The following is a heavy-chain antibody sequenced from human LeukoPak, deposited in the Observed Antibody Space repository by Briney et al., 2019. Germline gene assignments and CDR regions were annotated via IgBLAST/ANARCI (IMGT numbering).Heavy chain of an antibody. J-gene: IGHJ6*03. CDR3: TSSSSRGIYYYYYMDV. V-gene: IGHV3-23*01. CDR2: ISGSGGST. Sequence: PGGSLRLSCAAPGFTFSSYAMSWARQAPGKGLEWVSAISGSGGSTYYADSVKGRFTISRDNSKNALYLQMNSLRAEDTAVYYCTSSSSRGIYYYYYMDVWGKGTTVTVSS. CDR1: GFTFSSYA. D-gene: IGHD6-6*01.